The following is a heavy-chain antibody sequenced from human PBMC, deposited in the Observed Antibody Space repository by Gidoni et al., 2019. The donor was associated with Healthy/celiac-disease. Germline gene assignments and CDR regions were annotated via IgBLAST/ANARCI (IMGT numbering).Heavy chain of an antibody. CDR1: GFTFSSYS. J-gene: IGHJ4*02. V-gene: IGHV3-21*01. CDR3: AREGWTDSGSYFDY. CDR2: ISSSSSYI. Sequence: EVQLVESGGGLVKPGGSLRLSCAASGFTFSSYSMNWVRQAPGKGLEWVSSISSSSSYIYYADSVKGRFTISRDNAKNSLYLQMNSLRAEDTAVYYCAREGWTDSGSYFDYWGQGTLVTVSS. D-gene: IGHD1-26*01.